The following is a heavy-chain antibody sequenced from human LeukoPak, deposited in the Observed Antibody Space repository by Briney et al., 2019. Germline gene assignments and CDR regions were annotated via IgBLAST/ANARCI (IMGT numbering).Heavy chain of an antibody. V-gene: IGHV4-39*07. Sequence: ETSETLSLTCTVSGGSISSSSYYWGWIRQPPGKGLEWIGSIYYSGSTYYNPSLKSRVTISLDTSKNQFSLKLSSVTAADTAVYYCARGRGYSGYFGYYYMDVWGKGTTVTISS. CDR1: GGSISSSSYY. CDR2: IYYSGST. J-gene: IGHJ6*03. CDR3: ARGRGYSGYFGYYYMDV. D-gene: IGHD5-12*01.